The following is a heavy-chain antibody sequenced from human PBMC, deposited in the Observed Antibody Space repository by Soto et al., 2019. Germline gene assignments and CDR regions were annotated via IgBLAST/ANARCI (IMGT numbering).Heavy chain of an antibody. CDR1: GFSLTTSGEA. Sequence: SGPTLVNPTQTLTLTCTFSGFSLTTSGEAVGWIRQPPGKALEWLALIYWDDDKRSSPSLKSRLTITKDTSKNQVVLTMTNMEPGDTATFSCAHIPVSGHPLSSYHSYLAVWGKGTTVPV. D-gene: IGHD3-16*01. V-gene: IGHV2-5*02. CDR3: AHIPVSGHPLSSYHSYLAV. CDR2: IYWDDDK. J-gene: IGHJ6*03.